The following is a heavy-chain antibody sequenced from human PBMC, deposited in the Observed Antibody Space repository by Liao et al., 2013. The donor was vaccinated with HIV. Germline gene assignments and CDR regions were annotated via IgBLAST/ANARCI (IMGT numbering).Heavy chain of an antibody. Sequence: QVQLQQWGAGLLRPSETLSLTCAVYGGSFGAYYWSWIRQPPGKGLEWIGEINHSGSTNYNPSLKSRVTISVDTSKNQFSLKLTSVTAADTAVYYCARGTTTRPWASQPLNWFDPWGQGTLVTVSS. V-gene: IGHV4-34*01. CDR1: GGSFGAYY. D-gene: IGHD1-26*01. J-gene: IGHJ5*02. CDR2: INHSGST. CDR3: ARGTTTRPWASQPLNWFDP.